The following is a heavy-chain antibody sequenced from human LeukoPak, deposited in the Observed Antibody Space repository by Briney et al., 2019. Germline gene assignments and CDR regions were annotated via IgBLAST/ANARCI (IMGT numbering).Heavy chain of an antibody. J-gene: IGHJ6*02. V-gene: IGHV3-74*01. CDR1: GFTFSSYW. CDR3: ARVRSGSSAGNYGMDV. D-gene: IGHD1-26*01. CDR2: INSDGSST. Sequence: GGSLRLSCAASGFTFSSYWMHWVRQAPGKGLVWVSRINSDGSSTSYADSVKGRFAISRDNAKNTLYLQMNSLRAEDTAVYYCARVRSGSSAGNYGMDVWGQGTTVTVSS.